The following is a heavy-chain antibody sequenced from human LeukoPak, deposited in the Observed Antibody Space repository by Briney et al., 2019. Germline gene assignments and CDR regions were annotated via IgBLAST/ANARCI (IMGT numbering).Heavy chain of an antibody. Sequence: PGGSLRLSCAASGFTFSSYGMHWVRQAPGKGLEWVSSISSSSSYIYYADSVKGRFTISRDNAKNSLYLQMNSLRAEDTAVYYCASLWGIAAAGSTPDYWGQGTLVTVSS. D-gene: IGHD6-13*01. CDR1: GFTFSSYG. CDR3: ASLWGIAAAGSTPDY. CDR2: ISSSSSYI. J-gene: IGHJ4*02. V-gene: IGHV3-21*01.